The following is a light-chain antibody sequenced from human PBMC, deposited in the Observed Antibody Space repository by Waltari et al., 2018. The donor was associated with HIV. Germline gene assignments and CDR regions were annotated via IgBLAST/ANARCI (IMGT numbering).Light chain of an antibody. Sequence: SYVLTQPTSVAVAPGQTARITCGGSSIGRKSGHWYQQKPGQAPVPDVADDSDRPSGIPERFSGSKSGNTATLTSIRVEAGDEADYYCQVWYSLTDPVVFGGGTKLTVL. V-gene: IGLV3-21*02. CDR2: DDS. CDR3: QVWYSLTDPVV. CDR1: SIGRKS. J-gene: IGLJ2*01.